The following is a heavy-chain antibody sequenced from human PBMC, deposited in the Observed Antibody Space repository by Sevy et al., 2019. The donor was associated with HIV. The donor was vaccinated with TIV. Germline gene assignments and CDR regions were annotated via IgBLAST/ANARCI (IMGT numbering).Heavy chain of an antibody. CDR1: GGSFSGYY. J-gene: IGHJ4*02. CDR2: INHSGST. D-gene: IGHD6-19*01. CDR3: ARAGYIAVAGTLFDY. V-gene: IGHV4-34*01. Sequence: SETLSLTCAVYGGSFSGYYWSWIRQPPGKGLEWIGEINHSGSTNYNPSLKSRVTISVDMSKNQFSLKLSSVTAADTAVYYCARAGYIAVAGTLFDYWGQGTLVTVSS.